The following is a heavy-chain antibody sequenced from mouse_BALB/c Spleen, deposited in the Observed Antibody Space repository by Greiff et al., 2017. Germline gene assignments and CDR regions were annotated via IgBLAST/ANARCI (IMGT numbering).Heavy chain of an antibody. CDR1: GYTFTDYA. Sequence: QVQLQQSGAELVRPGVSVKISCKGSGYTFTDYAMHWVKQSHAKSLEWIGVISTYYGDASYNQKFKGKATMTVDKSSSTAYMELARLTSEDSAIYYCAREGDYFDYWGQGTTLTVSS. CDR2: ISTYYGDA. V-gene: IGHV1S137*01. J-gene: IGHJ2*01. CDR3: AREGDYFDY.